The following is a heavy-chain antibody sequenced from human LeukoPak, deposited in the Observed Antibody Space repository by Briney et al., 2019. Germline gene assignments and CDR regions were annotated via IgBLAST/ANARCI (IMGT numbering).Heavy chain of an antibody. D-gene: IGHD2-2*01. J-gene: IGHJ4*02. CDR3: ARGVVPAYAFDY. CDR1: GFTFSSYG. V-gene: IGHV3-33*01. CDR2: IWYDGSSK. Sequence: GGSLRLSCAASGFTFSSYGMHWVRQAPGKGLEWVAVIWYDGSSKYYADSVKGRFTISRDNSKNTLYLQMNSLRAEDTAVYYCARGVVPAYAFDYWGQGTLVTVSS.